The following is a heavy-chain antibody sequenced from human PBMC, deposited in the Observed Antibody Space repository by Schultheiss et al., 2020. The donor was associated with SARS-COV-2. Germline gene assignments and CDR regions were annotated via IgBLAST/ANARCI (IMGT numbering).Heavy chain of an antibody. CDR2: IYYSGST. V-gene: IGHV4-61*05. D-gene: IGHD2-15*01. J-gene: IGHJ6*02. CDR1: GGSISSSSYY. CDR3: ARHHFSGYCTGGSCEYYYYYYGMDV. Sequence: SETLSLTCTVSGGSISSSSYYWGWIRQPPGKGLEWIGYIYYSGSTNYNPSLKSRVTISVDTSKNQFSLKVTSLTAADTAMYYCARHHFSGYCTGGSCEYYYYYYGMDVWGQGTTVTVSS.